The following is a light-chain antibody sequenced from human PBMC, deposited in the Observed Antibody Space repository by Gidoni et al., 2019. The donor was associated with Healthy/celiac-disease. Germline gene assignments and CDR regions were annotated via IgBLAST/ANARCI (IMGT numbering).Light chain of an antibody. J-gene: IGLJ3*02. CDR2: DDS. Sequence: SYVLTQPPSVSVAPGKTAKITCGGNNIGSKSVHWYQQKPGQAPVLVVYDDSARPSGFPERFSGSNSGNTATLTISRVEAGDEADYYCQVWDSTSDHWVFGGGTKLTVL. CDR3: QVWDSTSDHWV. V-gene: IGLV3-21*03. CDR1: NIGSKS.